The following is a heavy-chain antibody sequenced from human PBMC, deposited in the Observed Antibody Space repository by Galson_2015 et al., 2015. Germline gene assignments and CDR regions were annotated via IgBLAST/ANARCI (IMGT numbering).Heavy chain of an antibody. CDR1: GFTFSSYG. CDR3: AKADPQWELLGDYFDY. D-gene: IGHD1-26*01. V-gene: IGHV3-30*18. J-gene: IGHJ4*02. Sequence: SLRLSCAASGFTFSSYGMHWVRQAPGKGLEWVAVISYDGSNKYYADSVKGRFTISRDNSKNTLYLQMNSLRAEDTAVYYCAKADPQWELLGDYFDYWGQGTLVTVSS. CDR2: ISYDGSNK.